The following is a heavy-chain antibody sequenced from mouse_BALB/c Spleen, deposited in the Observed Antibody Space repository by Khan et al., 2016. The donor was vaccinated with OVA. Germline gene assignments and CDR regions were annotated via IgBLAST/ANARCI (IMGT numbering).Heavy chain of an antibody. V-gene: IGHV2-9*02. CDR1: GFSLTSYG. CDR3: ARLEDI. CDR2: IWAGGST. D-gene: IGHD1-3*01. J-gene: IGHJ2*01. Sequence: QVQLKQSGAGLVAPSQSLSITCTVSGFSLTSYGVHWVRQPPGKGLEWLGEIWAGGSTNYNSALMSRLSTRKDNTKSQAVLKMNSLQTDDTAMYYCARLEDIWGQGTTLTVSS.